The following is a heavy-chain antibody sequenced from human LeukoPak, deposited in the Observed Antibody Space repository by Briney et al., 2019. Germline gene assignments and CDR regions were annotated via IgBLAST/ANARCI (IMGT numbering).Heavy chain of an antibody. CDR3: ARSPRNSGYNYGDY. D-gene: IGHD5-12*01. J-gene: IGHJ4*02. Sequence: PRGSLRLSCAASGFTFSTYWMTWVRQAPGKGLEWVANINQDGSEMYYVDSVKGRFTISRDNAKNSLYLQMNSLRAEDTAIYYCARSPRNSGYNYGDYWGQGTLVTVSS. CDR1: GFTFSTYW. V-gene: IGHV3-7*03. CDR2: INQDGSEM.